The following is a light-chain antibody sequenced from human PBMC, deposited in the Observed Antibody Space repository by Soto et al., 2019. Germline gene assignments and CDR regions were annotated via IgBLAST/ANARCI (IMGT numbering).Light chain of an antibody. V-gene: IGLV3-27*01. Sequence: SYELTQPSSVSVSPGQTARITCSGDVLAKNYARWFQQKPGLAPVLVIYSDTELPSGIPDRLSGSTSGATVTLTISGAQVEDEADYYCYSAADNTVMFGGGTKLAVL. J-gene: IGLJ3*02. CDR2: SDT. CDR1: VLAKNY. CDR3: YSAADNTVM.